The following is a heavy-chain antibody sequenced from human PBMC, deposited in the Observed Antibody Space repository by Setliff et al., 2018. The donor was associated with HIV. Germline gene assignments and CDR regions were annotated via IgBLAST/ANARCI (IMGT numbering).Heavy chain of an antibody. Sequence: GPSVKVSCKASGYTFTSYGISWVRQAPGQGLEWMGWISAYNGNTYYAQKLQGRVTMTTDTSTSTAYMELRSLRSDDTAVYYCARLVAAAGKTGWFDPWGQGTLVTVSS. D-gene: IGHD6-13*01. V-gene: IGHV1-18*01. CDR2: ISAYNGNT. CDR3: ARLVAAAGKTGWFDP. J-gene: IGHJ5*02. CDR1: GYTFTSYG.